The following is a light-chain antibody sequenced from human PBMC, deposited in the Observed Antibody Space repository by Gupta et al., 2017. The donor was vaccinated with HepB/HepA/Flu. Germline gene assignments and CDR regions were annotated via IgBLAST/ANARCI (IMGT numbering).Light chain of an antibody. CDR3: QQYNRTPHT. V-gene: IGKV4-1*01. CDR2: WAY. Sequence: DLVITKSPASLAVSLGERATSNSKSSKRVLYSSNKKNYVAWYQKQPGPPKKVISEWAYTRASGVSERCRGGGSGKDSITNIGRLEDEVAAVYYRQQYNRTPHTFGQGTKVEI. J-gene: IGKJ1*01. CDR1: KRVLYSSNKKNY.